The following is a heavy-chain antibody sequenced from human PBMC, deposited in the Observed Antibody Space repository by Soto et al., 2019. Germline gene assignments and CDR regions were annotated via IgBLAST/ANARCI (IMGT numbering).Heavy chain of an antibody. CDR2: IWYDGSNK. Sequence: GGSLRLSCAASGFTFSSYGMHWVRQAPGKGLEWVAVIWYDGSNKYYADSVKGRFTIFRDNSKNTLYLQMNSLRAEDTAVYYCARPRAVAGRYYFDYWGQGTLVTVSS. CDR1: GFTFSSYG. D-gene: IGHD6-19*01. CDR3: ARPRAVAGRYYFDY. V-gene: IGHV3-33*01. J-gene: IGHJ4*02.